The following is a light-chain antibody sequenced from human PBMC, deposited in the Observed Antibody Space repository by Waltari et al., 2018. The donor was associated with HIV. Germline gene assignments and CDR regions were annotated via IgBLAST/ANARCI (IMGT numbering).Light chain of an antibody. V-gene: IGLV1-40*01. CDR3: LAFDVGLGHWV. CDR1: WGNIGSLNN. Sequence: QSLLTQSASVSGAPGQRITISCTGHWGNIGSLNNVHWYQQPPGAAPKLLIFATRNRPSGFSGRASAPRSGPSASLTIAGLQPEDEADYCCLAFDVGLGHWVFVEGARLTVL. CDR2: ATR. J-gene: IGLJ3*02.